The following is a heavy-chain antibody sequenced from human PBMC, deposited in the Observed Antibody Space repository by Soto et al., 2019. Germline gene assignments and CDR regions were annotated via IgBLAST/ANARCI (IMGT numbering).Heavy chain of an antibody. CDR1: GFTFSSYG. D-gene: IGHD5-18*01. CDR3: AKVGYRYGYAGDY. Sequence: QVQLVESGGGVVQPGRSLRLSCAASGFTFSSYGMQWVRQAPGKGLEWVAVISYDGSNKYYADSVKGRFTISRDNSKNTLYLHMISRRAEDTAVYYGAKVGYRYGYAGDYWGQGTLVTVSS. CDR2: ISYDGSNK. V-gene: IGHV3-30*18. J-gene: IGHJ4*02.